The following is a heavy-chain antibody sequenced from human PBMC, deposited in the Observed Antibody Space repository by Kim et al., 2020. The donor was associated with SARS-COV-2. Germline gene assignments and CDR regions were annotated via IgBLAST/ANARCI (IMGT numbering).Heavy chain of an antibody. J-gene: IGHJ4*02. D-gene: IGHD6-25*01. CDR2: IRGSDSRT. CDR3: AKISGYPFY. Sequence: GGSLRLSCAASGFSFRSSAMSWVRQAPGKGLEWVSFIRGSDSRTYHADSVEGRFTISRDDSKNMLYLQMNNVRVEDTAVYYCAKISGYPFYWGQGTLVTV. V-gene: IGHV3-23*01. CDR1: GFSFRSSA.